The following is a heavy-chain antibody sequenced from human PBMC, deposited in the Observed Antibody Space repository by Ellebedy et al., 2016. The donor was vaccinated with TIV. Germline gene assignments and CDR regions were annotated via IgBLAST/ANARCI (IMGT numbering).Heavy chain of an antibody. J-gene: IGHJ4*02. Sequence: SETLSLTXTVSGGSISSGGYYWSWIRQHPGKGLEWIGYIYYSGSTYYNPSLKSRVTISVDTSKNQFSLKLSSVTAADTAVYYCARGSRGYFDYWGQGTLVTVSS. D-gene: IGHD1-1*01. V-gene: IGHV4-31*03. CDR1: GGSISSGGYY. CDR2: IYYSGST. CDR3: ARGSRGYFDY.